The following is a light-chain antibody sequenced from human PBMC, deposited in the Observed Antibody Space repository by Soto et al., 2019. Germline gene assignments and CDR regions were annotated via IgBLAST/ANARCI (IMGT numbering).Light chain of an antibody. CDR2: YTS. J-gene: IGKJ5*01. CDR3: QQYNKWPIT. Sequence: EIVMTQSPATVSVSPVEIATLSFMASQSVSSDLAWYQQKPGQAPRLLIYYTSTRATGFPARFSGGGSGTEFTLTISSLQSEDSAFYYCQQYNKWPITFGQGTRLEIK. V-gene: IGKV3-15*01. CDR1: QSVSSD.